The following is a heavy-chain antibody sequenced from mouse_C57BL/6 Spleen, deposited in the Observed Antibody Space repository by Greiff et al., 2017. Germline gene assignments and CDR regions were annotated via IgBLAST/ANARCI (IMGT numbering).Heavy chain of an antibody. Sequence: VQRVESGAELVKPGASVKISCKASGYAFSSYWMNWVKQRPGKGLEWIGQIYPGDGDTNYNGKFKGKATLTADKSSSTAYMQLSSLTSEDSAVYFCARSDGSSWYFDVWGTGTTVTVSS. CDR3: ARSDGSSWYFDV. V-gene: IGHV1-80*01. CDR2: IYPGDGDT. J-gene: IGHJ1*03. D-gene: IGHD1-1*01. CDR1: GYAFSSYW.